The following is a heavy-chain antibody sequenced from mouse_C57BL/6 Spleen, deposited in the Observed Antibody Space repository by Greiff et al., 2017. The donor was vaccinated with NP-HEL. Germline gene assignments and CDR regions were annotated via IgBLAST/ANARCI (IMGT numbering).Heavy chain of an antibody. CDR3: ARGYDGYYAMDY. CDR1: GYTFTDYN. J-gene: IGHJ4*01. D-gene: IGHD2-3*01. Sequence: EVQGVESGPELVKPGASVKIPCKASGYTFTDYNMDWVKQSHGKSLEWIGDINPNNGGTIYNQKFKGKATLTVDKSSSTAYMELRSLTSEDTAVYYCARGYDGYYAMDYWGQGTSVTVSS. V-gene: IGHV1-18*01. CDR2: INPNNGGT.